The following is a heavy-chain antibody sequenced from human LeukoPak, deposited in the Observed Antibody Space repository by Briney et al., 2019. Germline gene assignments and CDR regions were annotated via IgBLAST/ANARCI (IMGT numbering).Heavy chain of an antibody. J-gene: IGHJ4*02. Sequence: PSETLSLTCTVSGGSISSYYWSWIRQPPGKGLEWIGYIYYSGSTNYNPSLKSRLTISIDMSKNQFSLKLSSVTAADTAVYYCAKDEGRENVLRFLEWLLSKGPFDYWGQGTLVTVSS. CDR2: IYYSGST. CDR1: GGSISSYY. D-gene: IGHD3-3*01. CDR3: AKDEGRENVLRFLEWLLSKGPFDY. V-gene: IGHV4-59*01.